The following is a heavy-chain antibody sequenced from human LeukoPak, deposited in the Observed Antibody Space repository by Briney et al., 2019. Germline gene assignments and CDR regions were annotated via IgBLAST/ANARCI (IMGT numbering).Heavy chain of an antibody. Sequence: GGSLRLSCAASGFTFDEYGMSWVRQAPGKGLEWVSDINWNGDRTGYADSVKGRFTISRDNAKKSLYLQMNSLRAGDTALYYCAREVVTMDNYYYMDVWGKGTTVTVSS. V-gene: IGHV3-20*04. CDR2: INWNGDRT. CDR1: GFTFDEYG. CDR3: AREVVTMDNYYYMDV. D-gene: IGHD4/OR15-4a*01. J-gene: IGHJ6*03.